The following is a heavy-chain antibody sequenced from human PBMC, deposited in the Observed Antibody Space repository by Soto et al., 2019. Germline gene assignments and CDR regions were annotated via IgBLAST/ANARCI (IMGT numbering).Heavy chain of an antibody. D-gene: IGHD2-15*01. Sequence: SETLSLTCAVYGGSFSGYYWSWIRQPPGKGLEWIGEINHSGSTNYNPSLKSRVTISVDTSKNQFSLKLSSVTAADTAVYYCARGRIVVVVAAKPNWFDPWGQGTLVTVSS. CDR3: ARGRIVVVVAAKPNWFDP. V-gene: IGHV4-34*01. CDR1: GGSFSGYY. J-gene: IGHJ5*02. CDR2: INHSGST.